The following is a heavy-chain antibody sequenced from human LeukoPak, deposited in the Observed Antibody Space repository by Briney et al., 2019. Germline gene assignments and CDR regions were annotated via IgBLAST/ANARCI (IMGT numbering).Heavy chain of an antibody. CDR2: INPNSGVT. Sequence: ASVKVSCKASGYTFTGYYIHWVRQAPGQGLEWMGWINPNSGVTHYPQKFQGRVTMTRDTSSSTAYMDLSRLRSDDTAVYYCAKDQSSDWYGYYYYYMDVWGKGTTVTISS. J-gene: IGHJ6*03. V-gene: IGHV1-2*02. CDR3: AKDQSSDWYGYYYYYMDV. D-gene: IGHD6-19*01. CDR1: GYTFTGYY.